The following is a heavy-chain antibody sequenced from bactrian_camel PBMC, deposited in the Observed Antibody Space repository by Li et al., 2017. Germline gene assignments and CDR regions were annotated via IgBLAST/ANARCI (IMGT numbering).Heavy chain of an antibody. CDR2: TGSDGPT. CDR1: GFTFDDSD. D-gene: IGHD5*01. J-gene: IGHJ6*01. Sequence: QVQLVESGGGSVQAGGSLRLSCTASGFTFDDSDMGWYRQAPGKEREGVACTGSDGPTTYADSVKGRFTISRDNAKNTVYLQMNSLISEDTALYYCATTGFDFWGQGTQVTVS. V-gene: IGHV3S63*01. CDR3: ATTGFDF.